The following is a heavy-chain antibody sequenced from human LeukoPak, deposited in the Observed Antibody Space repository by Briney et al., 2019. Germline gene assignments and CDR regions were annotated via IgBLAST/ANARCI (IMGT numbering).Heavy chain of an antibody. V-gene: IGHV1-18*01. CDR2: ISAYNGNT. CDR1: GYTFTSYG. D-gene: IGHD3-3*01. CDR3: ARITYDFWSGYYMPDDP. J-gene: IGHJ5*02. Sequence: ASVKVSCKASGYTFTSYGISWVRQAPGQGLEWMGWISAYNGNTNCAQKLRGRVTMTTDTSTSTAYMELRSLRSDDTAVYYCARITYDFWSGYYMPDDPWGQGTLVTVSS.